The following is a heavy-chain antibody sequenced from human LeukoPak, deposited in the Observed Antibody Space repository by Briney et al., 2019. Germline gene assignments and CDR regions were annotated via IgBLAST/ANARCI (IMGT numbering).Heavy chain of an antibody. CDR2: INDRRDA. Sequence: SETLSLTCDVDGGSLSGFHWSWIRQSARKRLEWIGEINDRRDANYNPSLETRVDISVGMSKNQFSLKMNSVTAADTAVYYCARSEVNSSGYWVILYWGQGTLVTVSS. V-gene: IGHV4-34*01. CDR1: GGSLSGFH. D-gene: IGHD3-22*01. CDR3: ARSEVNSSGYWVILY. J-gene: IGHJ4*02.